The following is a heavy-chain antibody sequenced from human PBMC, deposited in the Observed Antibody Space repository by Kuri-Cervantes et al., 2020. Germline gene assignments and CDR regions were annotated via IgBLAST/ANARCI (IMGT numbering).Heavy chain of an antibody. D-gene: IGHD3-9*01. CDR1: GFTFSSYS. CDR3: ARDGILTGHYPADY. J-gene: IGHJ4*02. Sequence: GESLKISCAASGFTFSSYSMNWVRQAPGKGLEWVSSISSSSSYMYYADSVKGRFTISRDNAKNSLYLQMNSLRAEDTAVYYCARDGILTGHYPADYWGQGTLVTVSS. V-gene: IGHV3-21*01. CDR2: ISSSSSYM.